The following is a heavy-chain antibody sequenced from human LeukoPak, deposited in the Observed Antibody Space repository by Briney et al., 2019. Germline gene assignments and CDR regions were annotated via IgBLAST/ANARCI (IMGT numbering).Heavy chain of an antibody. J-gene: IGHJ4*02. CDR2: ISGSGGNT. Sequence: HPSETLSLTCTVSGGAISGYYWSWIRQPPGKGLEWVSLISGSGGNTYYADSVKGRFTISRDNSKNTLYLQMNSLRAEDTAIYYCAKVIAAAGTALDYWGQGTLVTVSS. V-gene: IGHV3-23*01. D-gene: IGHD6-13*01. CDR3: AKVIAAAGTALDY. CDR1: GGAISGYY.